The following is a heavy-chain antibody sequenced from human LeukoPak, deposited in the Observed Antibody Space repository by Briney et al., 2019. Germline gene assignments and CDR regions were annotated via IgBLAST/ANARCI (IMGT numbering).Heavy chain of an antibody. CDR3: AKYTGDYYDSSGYQYYFDY. D-gene: IGHD3-22*01. V-gene: IGHV3-23*01. CDR1: GFTLSSYA. CDR2: LSGSGGNT. J-gene: IGHJ4*02. Sequence: GGSLRLSCAASGFTLSSYAMSWVRQAPGKGLEWVSTLSGSGGNTYYADSVKGRFTISRDNSKNTLYLQMNSLRAEDTAVYYCAKYTGDYYDSSGYQYYFDYWGQGTLVTVSS.